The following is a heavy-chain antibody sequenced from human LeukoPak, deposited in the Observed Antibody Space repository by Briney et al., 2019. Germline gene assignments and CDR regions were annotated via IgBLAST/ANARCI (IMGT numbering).Heavy chain of an antibody. CDR1: GGSMSSYY. V-gene: IGHV4-59*01. J-gene: IGHJ5*02. Sequence: PSETLSLTCTVSGGSMSSYYWSWIRQPPGKGLEWIGYIYYSGTTNYNPSLRSRATISVDTSKNQFSLKLSSVTAADTAVYYCXXGGIQLWSNNWVDPWGQGTLVTVSS. CDR2: IYYSGTT. D-gene: IGHD5-18*01. CDR3: XXGGIQLWSNNWVDP.